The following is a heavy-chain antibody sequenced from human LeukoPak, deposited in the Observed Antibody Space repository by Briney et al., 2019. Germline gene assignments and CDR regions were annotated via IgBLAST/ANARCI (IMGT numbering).Heavy chain of an antibody. D-gene: IGHD4-17*01. J-gene: IGHJ4*02. V-gene: IGHV4-59*01. CDR1: GASISGFY. CDR3: AGEGDYWHRFDD. Sequence: SETLSLTCTVSGASISGFYWTWIRQSPGKGLEWIGNIFHSGTTNYNPSLKSRATTSLEASKNQFSLRLSSVTSEDTAVYYCAGEGDYWHRFDDWGRGALVTVSS. CDR2: IFHSGTT.